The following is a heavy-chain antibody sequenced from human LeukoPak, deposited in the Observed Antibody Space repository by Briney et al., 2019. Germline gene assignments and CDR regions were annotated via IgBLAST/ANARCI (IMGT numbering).Heavy chain of an antibody. CDR1: GGSISSSSYY. CDR2: IYYSGST. CDR3: ARSRANQRITMVRGAKSYYYYYMDV. Sequence: SETLSLTCTVSGGSISSSSYYWGWIRQPPGKGLEWIGSIYYSGSTYYNPSLKSRVTISVDTSKNQFSLKLSSVTAADTAVYYCARSRANQRITMVRGAKSYYYYYMDVWGKGTTVTVSS. J-gene: IGHJ6*03. V-gene: IGHV4-39*07. D-gene: IGHD3-10*01.